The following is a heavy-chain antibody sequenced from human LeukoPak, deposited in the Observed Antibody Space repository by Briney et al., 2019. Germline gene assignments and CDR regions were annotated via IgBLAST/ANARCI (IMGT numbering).Heavy chain of an antibody. J-gene: IGHJ4*02. CDR1: GFTFSRYS. V-gene: IGHV3-48*04. D-gene: IGHD5-24*01. Sequence: RGSLRLSCAASGFTFSRYSMNWVRQAPGKGLEWVSYISTTSWTIYYADSVKGRFTISRDNAKNSLYLQMNSLRAEDMAVYYCAREGRDGYNYADYWGQGTLVTVSS. CDR2: ISTTSWTI. CDR3: AREGRDGYNYADY.